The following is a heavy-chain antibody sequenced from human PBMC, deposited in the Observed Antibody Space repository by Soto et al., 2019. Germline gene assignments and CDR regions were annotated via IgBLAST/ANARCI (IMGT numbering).Heavy chain of an antibody. CDR2: ISYDGSNK. D-gene: IGHD3-10*01. V-gene: IGHV3-30-3*01. J-gene: IGHJ6*02. CDR3: ARERGITMVLAYPTRFYSWHGLDV. CDR1: GFTFSSYA. Sequence: QVQLVESGGGVVQPGRSLRLSCAASGFTFSSYAMHWVRQAPGKGLEWVAVISYDGSNKYYADSVKGRFTISRDNSKNTLYLQMNSLRAEDTAVYYCARERGITMVLAYPTRFYSWHGLDVWGPGTTVTVSS.